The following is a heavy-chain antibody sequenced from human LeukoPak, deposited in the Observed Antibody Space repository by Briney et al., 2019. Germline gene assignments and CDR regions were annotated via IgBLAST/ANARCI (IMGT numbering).Heavy chain of an antibody. CDR3: ARLTRYCSSTSCYMYVDY. CDR1: GFTFSRYS. V-gene: IGHV3-21*01. Sequence: PGGSLRLSCAASGFTFSRYSMNCVRQAPGKGLEWVSSISSSSSYIYYADSVKGRFTISRDNAKNSLYLQMNSLRAEDTAVYYCARLTRYCSSTSCYMYVDYWGQGTLVTVSS. J-gene: IGHJ4*02. D-gene: IGHD2-2*02. CDR2: ISSSSSYI.